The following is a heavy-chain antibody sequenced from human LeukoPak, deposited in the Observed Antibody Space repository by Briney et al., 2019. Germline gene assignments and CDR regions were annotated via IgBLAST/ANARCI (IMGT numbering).Heavy chain of an antibody. Sequence: GGSLRLSCAASGFTFNNYPMHWVRQAPGKGLEWVAVISYDGSNKYYADSVKGRFTISRDNAKNSLYLQMSNLRAEDTAVYFCARGGGLDVWGQGATVTVSS. V-gene: IGHV3-30*07. CDR3: ARGGGLDV. J-gene: IGHJ6*02. CDR1: GFTFNNYP. D-gene: IGHD3-16*01. CDR2: ISYDGSNK.